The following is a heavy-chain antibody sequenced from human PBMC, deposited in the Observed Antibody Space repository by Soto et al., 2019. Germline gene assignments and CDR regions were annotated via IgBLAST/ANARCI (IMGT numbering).Heavy chain of an antibody. CDR1: GGSISSGDPY. J-gene: IGHJ4*02. CDR2: IYYSGST. V-gene: IGHV4-31*03. CDR3: ARYVPPDFDY. Sequence: SESLSLTCTVSGGSISSGDPYWSWIRQHPGKGREWIGYIYYSGSTCYNPSLKSRVTISLDTSKNQFSLNLTSVTAADTAVYYCARYVPPDFDYWGQGTLVTVSS. D-gene: IGHD2-2*01.